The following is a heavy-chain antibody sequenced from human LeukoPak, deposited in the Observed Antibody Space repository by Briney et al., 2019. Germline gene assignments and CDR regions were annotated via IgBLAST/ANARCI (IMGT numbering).Heavy chain of an antibody. J-gene: IGHJ5*02. CDR1: GYTFTGYY. CDR3: ARDTERQAPNRFDP. D-gene: IGHD1-1*01. V-gene: IGHV1-2*02. Sequence: ASVKVSCKASGYTFTGYYMHWVRQAPGQGLEWMGWINPNSGGTNYAQKFQGRVTMTRDTSISTAYMELSRLRSEDTAVYYCARDTERQAPNRFDPWGQGTLVTVSS. CDR2: INPNSGGT.